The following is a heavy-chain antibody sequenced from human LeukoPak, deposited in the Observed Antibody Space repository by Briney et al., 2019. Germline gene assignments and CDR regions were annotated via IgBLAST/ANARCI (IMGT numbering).Heavy chain of an antibody. D-gene: IGHD6-13*01. CDR3: AKGAAAGKVDWFDP. J-gene: IGHJ5*02. CDR1: GFTFSNFA. V-gene: IGHV3-23*01. Sequence: GGSLRLSCAASGFTFSNFAMMWVRQAPGTGLQWVSTISGYGATFYADSVRGRFTIFRDTSMNTLFLQMNSLGAEDTAVYYCAKGAAAGKVDWFDPWGQGTLVTVSS. CDR2: ISGYGAT.